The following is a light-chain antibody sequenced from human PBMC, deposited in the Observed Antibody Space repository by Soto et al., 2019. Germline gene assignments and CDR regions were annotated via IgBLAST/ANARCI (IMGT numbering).Light chain of an antibody. CDR3: QQLNTYPRIT. CDR2: AAS. J-gene: IGKJ5*01. CDR1: QGISSY. Sequence: IQLTQSPSSLSASVGDRVTISCRASQGISSYLAWYQQKPGKAPKLLIYAASTLQPGVPSRFSGSGSGTDFTLTISSLQPEDFATYYCQQLNTYPRITFGQGTRVEIK. V-gene: IGKV1-9*01.